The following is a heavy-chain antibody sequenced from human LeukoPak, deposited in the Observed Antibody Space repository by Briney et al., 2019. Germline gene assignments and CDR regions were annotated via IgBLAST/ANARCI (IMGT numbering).Heavy chain of an antibody. D-gene: IGHD6-19*01. V-gene: IGHV3-13*01. J-gene: IGHJ4*02. CDR1: GFTFSSYV. CDR3: AREGSSGWIDY. Sequence: GGSLRLSCAASGFTFSSYVMHWVRQATGKGLEWVSAIGTDGDTYYPGSVKGRFTISRENAKNSLYLQMNSLRAGDTAVYYCAREGSSGWIDYWGQGTLVTVSS. CDR2: IGTDGDT.